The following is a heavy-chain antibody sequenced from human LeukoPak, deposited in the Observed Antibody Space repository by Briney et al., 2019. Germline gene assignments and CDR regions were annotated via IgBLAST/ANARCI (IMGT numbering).Heavy chain of an antibody. Sequence: GGSLRLSCAASGFTFSSYGMHWVRQAPGKGLEWVAVMSYDGSNKYFADSVKGRFTISRDNSKNTLYLQMNSLRAEDTAVYYCARDHIAAAGTIDYWGQGTLVTVSS. CDR2: MSYDGSNK. CDR1: GFTFSSYG. D-gene: IGHD6-13*01. CDR3: ARDHIAAAGTIDY. V-gene: IGHV3-30*03. J-gene: IGHJ4*02.